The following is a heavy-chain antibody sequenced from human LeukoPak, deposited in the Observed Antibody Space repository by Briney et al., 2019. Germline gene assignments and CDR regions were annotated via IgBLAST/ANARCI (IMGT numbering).Heavy chain of an antibody. V-gene: IGHV3-53*01. Sequence: GGSLRLSCAASGFTVSSNYMSWVRQAPGKGLEWVSVIYSGGSTYYADSVKGRFTISRDNSKNTLYLQMNSLRAEDTAVYYRARCIGYYYYYMDVWGKGTTVTVSS. CDR1: GFTVSSNY. J-gene: IGHJ6*03. CDR3: ARCIGYYYYYMDV. D-gene: IGHD2-15*01. CDR2: IYSGGST.